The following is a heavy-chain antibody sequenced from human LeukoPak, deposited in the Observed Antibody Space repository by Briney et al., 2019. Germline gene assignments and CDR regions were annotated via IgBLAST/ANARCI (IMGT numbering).Heavy chain of an antibody. CDR1: GXSISSYY. D-gene: IGHD3-10*01. J-gene: IGHJ4*02. Sequence: SETLSLTCTVSGXSISSYYGSWIRQPPGKGLDWIVHIYYSGSTNYNPSLKSRVTISVDTSKNQFSLKLSSVTAADTAVYYCARSSYTYYGSGSYLYYFDYWGQGTLVTVSS. V-gene: IGHV4-59*01. CDR2: IYYSGST. CDR3: ARSSYTYYGSGSYLYYFDY.